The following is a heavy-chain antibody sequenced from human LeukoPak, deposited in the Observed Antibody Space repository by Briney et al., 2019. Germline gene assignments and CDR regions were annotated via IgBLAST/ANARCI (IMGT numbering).Heavy chain of an antibody. Sequence: GGSLRLSCAASGFTFSSYEMNWVRQAPGKGLEWVSHISSSGSTIYYADSVKGRFTISRDNAKNSLYLQMNSLRAEDTAVYYCASQGYYYGSGSYYFHYWGQGTLVTVSS. CDR2: ISSSGSTI. D-gene: IGHD3-10*01. V-gene: IGHV3-48*03. CDR1: GFTFSSYE. J-gene: IGHJ4*02. CDR3: ASQGYYYGSGSYYFHY.